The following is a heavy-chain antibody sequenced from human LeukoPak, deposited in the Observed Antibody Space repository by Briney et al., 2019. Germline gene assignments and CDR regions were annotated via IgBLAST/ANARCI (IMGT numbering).Heavy chain of an antibody. J-gene: IGHJ4*02. D-gene: IGHD3-22*01. V-gene: IGHV3-23*01. CDR2: ISGSGGST. CDR3: AKNPRQYYYDSSGYFIDY. Sequence: GGSLRLSCAASGFTFSSYAMSWDRQAPGKGLEWVSAISGSGGSTYYADSVKGRFTISRDNSKDTLYLQMNSLRAEDTAVYYCAKNPRQYYYDSSGYFIDYWGQGTLVTVSS. CDR1: GFTFSSYA.